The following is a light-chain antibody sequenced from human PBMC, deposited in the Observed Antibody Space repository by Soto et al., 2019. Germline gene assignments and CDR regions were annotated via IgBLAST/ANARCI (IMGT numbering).Light chain of an antibody. CDR3: SSYTSSSTRDVV. CDR2: DVS. V-gene: IGLV2-14*01. Sequence: QSALTQPASVSGSPGQSITISCTGTSSDVGGYNYVSWYQQHPGKAPKLMIYDVSNRLSGVSNRFSGSKSGNTASLTISGLQAEDEADYYCSSYTSSSTRDVVFGGGTKLTVL. CDR1: SSDVGGYNY. J-gene: IGLJ2*01.